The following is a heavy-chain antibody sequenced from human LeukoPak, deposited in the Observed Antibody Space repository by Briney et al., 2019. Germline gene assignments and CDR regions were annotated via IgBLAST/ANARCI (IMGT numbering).Heavy chain of an antibody. CDR1: GFTFTRNR. CDR2: IPHDGSSA. D-gene: IGHD1-26*01. CDR3: ATGSDFYYDS. J-gene: IGHJ5*01. Sequence: PGRSLRLSCIASGFTFTRNRMQWVRQAPGKGLEWVAAIPHDGSSALYADSVKGRFIISRDNSKNTQYLQMNSLRIEDSAVYYCATGSDFYYDSWGQGILVTVSS. V-gene: IGHV3-30-3*01.